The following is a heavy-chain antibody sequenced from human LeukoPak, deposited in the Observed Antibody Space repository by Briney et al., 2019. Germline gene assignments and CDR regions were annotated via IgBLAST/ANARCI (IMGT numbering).Heavy chain of an antibody. CDR3: ARQMGGVDY. CDR1: GGSISSYY. V-gene: IGHV4-4*09. J-gene: IGHJ4*02. Sequence: SETLSLTCTASGGSISSYYWSWIRQPPGKGLEWIGYIYTSGSTNYNPSLKSRVTISVDTSKNQFSLKLSSVTAADTAVYYCARQMGGVDYWGQGTLVTVSS. D-gene: IGHD3-16*01. CDR2: IYTSGST.